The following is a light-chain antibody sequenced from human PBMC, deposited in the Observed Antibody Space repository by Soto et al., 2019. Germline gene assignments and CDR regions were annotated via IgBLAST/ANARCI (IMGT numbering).Light chain of an antibody. CDR1: SSNIGAGYD. Sequence: QSVLTQPPSLSGAPGQRVPISCTGSSSNIGAGYDVHWYQQLPGTAPKLLIYGNSNRPSGVPDRFSGSKSGTSASLAITGLQAEDEGDYYCQSYDSSLSGYVVFGGGTKLTVL. CDR3: QSYDSSLSGYVV. V-gene: IGLV1-40*01. CDR2: GNS. J-gene: IGLJ2*01.